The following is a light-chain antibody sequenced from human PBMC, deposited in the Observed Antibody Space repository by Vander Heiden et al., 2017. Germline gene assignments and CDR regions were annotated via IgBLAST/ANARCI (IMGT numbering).Light chain of an antibody. CDR3: QSYDSSLSVLYV. J-gene: IGLJ1*01. CDR1: SSNIGAGYD. CDR2: GNS. V-gene: IGLV1-40*01. Sequence: QSVLTQPPSVSGAPGQRVTISCTGGSSNIGAGYDVHWYQQFPGTAPKLLIYGNSNRPSGVPDRFSGSKSGTSASLAITGLQAEDEADYYCQSYDSSLSVLYVFGTGTKVTVL.